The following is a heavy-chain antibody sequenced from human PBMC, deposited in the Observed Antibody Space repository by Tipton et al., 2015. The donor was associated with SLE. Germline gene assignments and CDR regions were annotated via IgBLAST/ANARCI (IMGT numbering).Heavy chain of an antibody. D-gene: IGHD5-18*01. V-gene: IGHV3-21*01. CDR1: GLTFSDYS. CDR2: ISSSSSFI. J-gene: IGHJ4*02. CDR3: ARVDTAMVAYDY. Sequence: SLRLSCAASGLTFSDYSMNWVRQAPGKGLEWVSSISSSSSFISYADSVKGRFTISRDNAKNSLNLQMNSLRDEDTAVYYCARVDTAMVAYDYWGQGTLVTVSS.